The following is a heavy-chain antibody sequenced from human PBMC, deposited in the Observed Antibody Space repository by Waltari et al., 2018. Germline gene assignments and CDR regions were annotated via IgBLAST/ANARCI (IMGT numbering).Heavy chain of an antibody. CDR1: GYTFTGSY. D-gene: IGHD3-22*01. CDR3: ARGRTSGYYGGYFQH. V-gene: IGHV1-2*02. CDR2: INPNSGGT. J-gene: IGHJ1*01. Sequence: QVQLVQSGAAVKKPGASVKVSCKASGYTFTGSYMHWVRQAPGQGLEWMGWINPNSGGTNYAQKFQGRVTMTRDTSISTAYMELSRLRSDDTAVYYCARGRTSGYYGGYFQHWGQGTLVTVSS.